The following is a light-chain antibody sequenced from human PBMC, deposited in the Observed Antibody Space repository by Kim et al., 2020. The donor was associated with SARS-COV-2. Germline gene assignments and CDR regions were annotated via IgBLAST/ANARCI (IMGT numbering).Light chain of an antibody. CDR3: QQYHNWPPYT. CDR2: GAS. CDR1: QSVTTN. J-gene: IGKJ2*01. V-gene: IGKV3-15*01. Sequence: EVVLTQSPATLSVSPGDSATLSCRASQSVTTNLAWYQQKPGQSPRLLIYGASTRVTGIPARFSGSGSGTEFTLTISGLQSEDFALYYCQQYHNWPPYTFGQGTKGDIK.